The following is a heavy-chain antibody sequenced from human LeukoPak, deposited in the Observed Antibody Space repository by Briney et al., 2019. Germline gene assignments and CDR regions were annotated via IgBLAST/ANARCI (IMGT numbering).Heavy chain of an antibody. Sequence: SETLSLTCTVSGDCISSYYWILIRQSPGKGLEWIGYIFYSGNTNYNPSLKSRVTISVDTSKNQFSLKLSSVTAADTAVYYCARLGVRGVIIDYWGQGTLVTVSS. J-gene: IGHJ4*02. D-gene: IGHD3-10*01. V-gene: IGHV4-59*08. CDR3: ARLGVRGVIIDY. CDR2: IFYSGNT. CDR1: GDCISSYY.